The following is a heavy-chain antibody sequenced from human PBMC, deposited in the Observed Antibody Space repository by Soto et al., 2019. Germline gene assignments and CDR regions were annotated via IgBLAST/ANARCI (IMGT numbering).Heavy chain of an antibody. Sequence: QVQLVESGGGVVQPGRSLRLSCAASGFTFSSYGMHWVRQAPGKGLEWVAVISYDGSNKYYADSVKGRFTISRDNSKNTLYLQMNSLRAEDTAVYYCAKDSYGDYLGWFDYWGQGTLVTVSS. V-gene: IGHV3-30*18. CDR2: ISYDGSNK. CDR1: GFTFSSYG. CDR3: AKDSYGDYLGWFDY. D-gene: IGHD4-17*01. J-gene: IGHJ4*02.